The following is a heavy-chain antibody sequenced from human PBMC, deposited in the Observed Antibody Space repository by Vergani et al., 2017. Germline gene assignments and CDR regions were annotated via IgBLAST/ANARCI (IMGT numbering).Heavy chain of an antibody. V-gene: IGHV1-2*02. D-gene: IGHD3-10*01. J-gene: IGHJ4*02. CDR2: INPNSGGT. CDR3: ARQYGSGRYPGDY. CDR1: GYTFTDYY. Sequence: QVQLVQFGAEVKKPGASVKVSCKASGYTFTDYYMHWVRQAPGQGLEWMGWINPNSGGTNYAQKVQGRVTMTRDTSISTAYMELSRLRSDDTAVYYCARQYGSGRYPGDYWGQGTLVTVSS.